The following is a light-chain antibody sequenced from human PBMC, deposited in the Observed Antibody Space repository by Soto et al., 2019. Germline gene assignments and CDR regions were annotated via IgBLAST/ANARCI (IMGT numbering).Light chain of an antibody. CDR1: QSISSN. CDR2: GAS. CDR3: QQYNDWPRT. Sequence: EIVMTQSPATLSVSLGERATLSCRASQSISSNLAWYQQKPGQAPRLLIFGASARATGIPARFSGSGSGTEFTLTISSLQSEDFVVYYCQQYNDWPRTFGPGTKVDIK. J-gene: IGKJ3*01. V-gene: IGKV3D-15*01.